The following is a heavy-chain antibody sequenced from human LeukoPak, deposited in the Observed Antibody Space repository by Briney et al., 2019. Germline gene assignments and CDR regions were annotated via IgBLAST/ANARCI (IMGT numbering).Heavy chain of an antibody. CDR1: GGSFSGYY. J-gene: IGHJ5*02. Sequence: ASETLSLTCAVYGGSFSGYYWSWIRQPPGKGLEWIGEINHSGSTNYNPSLKSRVTISVDTSKNQFSLKLSSVTAADTAVYYCARTSSGYYNWFDPWAREPWSPSPQ. V-gene: IGHV4-34*01. CDR3: ARTSSGYYNWFDP. D-gene: IGHD3-22*01. CDR2: INHSGST.